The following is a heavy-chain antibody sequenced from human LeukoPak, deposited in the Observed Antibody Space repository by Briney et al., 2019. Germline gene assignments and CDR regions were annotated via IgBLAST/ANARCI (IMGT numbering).Heavy chain of an antibody. V-gene: IGHV3-66*01. CDR2: IYIGGTT. CDR1: GFTVSSDY. CDR3: TRGGSVPATRSFDY. Sequence: GGSLRLSCSASGFTVSSDYMSRIRHAPGTGRAWLSVIYIGGTTYFTDSVKGRFTISRENSKNTRSLQMNSLRVEDTAMYYCTRGGSVPATRSFDYWGQGTLVTVS. J-gene: IGHJ4*02. D-gene: IGHD6-19*01.